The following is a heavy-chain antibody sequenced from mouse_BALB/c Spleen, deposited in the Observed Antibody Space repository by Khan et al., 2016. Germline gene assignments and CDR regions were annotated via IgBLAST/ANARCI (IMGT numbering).Heavy chain of an antibody. V-gene: IGHV3-2*02. D-gene: IGHD2-14*01. CDR3: ARKVRRPLFDY. J-gene: IGHJ2*01. Sequence: EVKLLESGPGLVKPSRSLSLTCTVTGYSITSDYAWNWIRQFPGNKLEWMGYISYSGTTAYNPSLKSRISITRDTSKNQFFLQLNSVTTEDTATYYCARKVRRPLFDYWGQGTTLTVSS. CDR2: ISYSGTT. CDR1: GYSITSDYA.